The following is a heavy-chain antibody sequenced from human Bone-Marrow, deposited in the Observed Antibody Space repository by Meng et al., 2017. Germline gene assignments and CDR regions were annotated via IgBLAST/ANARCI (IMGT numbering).Heavy chain of an antibody. J-gene: IGHJ4*02. Sequence: VKLQESDPGLGEHSDTLSLTCAVSGYYISSNNWRGWIRQPPGKGRGWIGYSFHTGRTYYNPPLKSLVTLSVDTSKNELSLNLISVTAVDTAVYCCARKGATENFDYWGQGILVTVSS. V-gene: IGHV4-28*01. CDR3: ARKGATENFDY. CDR1: GYYISSNNW. CDR2: SFHTGRT. D-gene: IGHD5-12*01.